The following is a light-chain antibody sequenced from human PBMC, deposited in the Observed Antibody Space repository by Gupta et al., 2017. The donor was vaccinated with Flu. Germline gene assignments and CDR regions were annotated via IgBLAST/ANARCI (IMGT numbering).Light chain of an antibody. V-gene: IGKV1-9*01. CDR3: QQLDSFPLFT. J-gene: IGKJ3*01. CDR2: AAS. Sequence: DLPLTPPPSFMPASVGDRVTITCRATQGISSSLAWYQQKPGKAPKLLIYAASILQSGVPSRFSGSGSETEFILTISSLQPEDFATYFCQQLDSFPLFTFGPGTKVDVK. CDR1: QGISSS.